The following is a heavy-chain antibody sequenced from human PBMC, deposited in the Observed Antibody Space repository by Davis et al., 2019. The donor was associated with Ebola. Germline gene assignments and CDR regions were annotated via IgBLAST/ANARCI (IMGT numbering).Heavy chain of an antibody. CDR3: VRDPALVVTGGGWFFGL. D-gene: IGHD2-21*02. J-gene: IGHJ2*01. V-gene: IGHV3-7*01. Sequence: GESLKISCAASGFTFGNFWMSWVRQAPGKGLEGVANIYRDGSEKYYVDSVKGRFTISRDDFKNSLYLQMNSLRAEDTAVYYCVRDPALVVTGGGWFFGLWGRGTLVTVSS. CDR2: IYRDGSEK. CDR1: GFTFGNFW.